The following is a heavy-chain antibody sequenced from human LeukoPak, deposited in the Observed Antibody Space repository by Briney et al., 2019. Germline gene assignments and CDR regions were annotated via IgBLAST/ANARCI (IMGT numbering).Heavy chain of an antibody. Sequence: SETLSLTCAVYGGSFSGYYWGWTRQPPGKGLEWIGEINHSGSTNYNPSLKSRVTISVDTSKNQFSLKLSSVTAADTAVYYCARGFYYLDYWGQGTLVTVSS. CDR3: ARGFYYLDY. J-gene: IGHJ4*02. CDR1: GGSFSGYY. CDR2: INHSGST. V-gene: IGHV4-34*01.